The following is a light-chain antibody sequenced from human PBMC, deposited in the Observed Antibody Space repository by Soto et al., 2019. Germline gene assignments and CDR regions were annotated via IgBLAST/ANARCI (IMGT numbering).Light chain of an antibody. CDR3: QQYDSSPLT. CDR1: QSVSSSY. J-gene: IGKJ4*01. V-gene: IGKV3-20*01. CDR2: GAS. Sequence: EIVLTQSPGTLSLSPGERATLSCSASQSVSSSYLAWYQQKPGQAPRLLIYGASSRATGIPDRFSGSGSGTDFTLTISRLEPEDSAVYYCQQYDSSPLTFGGGTKVEIK.